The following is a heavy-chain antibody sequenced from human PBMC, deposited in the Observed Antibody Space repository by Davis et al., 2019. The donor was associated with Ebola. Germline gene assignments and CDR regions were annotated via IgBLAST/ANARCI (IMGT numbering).Heavy chain of an antibody. CDR3: ARVTRGYDAFDY. CDR1: GGSFSGYY. D-gene: IGHD5-12*01. V-gene: IGHV4-34*01. CDR2: INHSGST. J-gene: IGHJ4*02. Sequence: LETLSLTCAVYGGSFSGYYWSWIRQPPGKGLEWIGEINHSGSTNYNPSLKSRVTISVDTSKNQFSLKLSSVTAADTAVYYCARVTRGYDAFDYWGQGTLVTVSS.